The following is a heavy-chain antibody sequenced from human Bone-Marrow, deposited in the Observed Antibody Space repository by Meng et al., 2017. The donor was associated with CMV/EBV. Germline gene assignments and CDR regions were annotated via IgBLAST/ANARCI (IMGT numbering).Heavy chain of an antibody. CDR3: AKVSQYNFDY. CDR2: IRYDGSNK. D-gene: IGHD1-1*01. Sequence: GESLKISCAAPGFTFSSYGMHWVRQAPGKGLEWVAFIRYDGSNKYYVDSVKGRFTISRDNSKNTLYLQMNSLRAEDTAVYYCAKVSQYNFDYWGQGTLVTVSS. J-gene: IGHJ4*02. V-gene: IGHV3-30*02. CDR1: GFTFSSYG.